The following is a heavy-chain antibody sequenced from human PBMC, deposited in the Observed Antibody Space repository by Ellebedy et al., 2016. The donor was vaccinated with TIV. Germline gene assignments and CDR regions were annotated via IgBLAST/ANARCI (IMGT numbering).Heavy chain of an antibody. V-gene: IGHV3-15*07. CDR3: TTPGTIYF. D-gene: IGHD3-3*01. CDR2: IKSKTDGGTT. CDR1: DVRFSDAW. J-gene: IGHJ4*02. Sequence: GESLKISXVVSDVRFSDAWMNWVRQTPGKGLEWVGRIKSKTDGGTTDYAAPVKGRFTISRDDSKNTVFLQMNSLKSEDTAVYYCTTPGTIYFWGQGTLVSVSS.